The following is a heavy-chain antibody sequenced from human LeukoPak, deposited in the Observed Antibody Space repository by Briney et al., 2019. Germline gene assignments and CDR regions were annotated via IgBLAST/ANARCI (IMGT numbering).Heavy chain of an antibody. J-gene: IGHJ4*02. Sequence: SETLSLTCTVSGGSISSYYWSWIRQPAGKGLEWIGRIYTSGSTNYNPSLKSRVTMSADTSKNQFSLKLSSVTAADTAVYYCARDRYSSSWYYFDYWGQGTLVTVSS. V-gene: IGHV4-4*07. CDR2: IYTSGST. CDR1: GGSISSYY. CDR3: ARDRYSSSWYYFDY. D-gene: IGHD6-13*01.